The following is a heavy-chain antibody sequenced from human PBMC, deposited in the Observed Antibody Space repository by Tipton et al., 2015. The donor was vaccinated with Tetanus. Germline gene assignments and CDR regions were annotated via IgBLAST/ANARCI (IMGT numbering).Heavy chain of an antibody. Sequence: TLSLTCTISGGSISGFYWGWIRQPPGKGLEWIGHAYYSGTTNYNPSLKGRVPISVDTSTTQFSLRLNSVTAADTAIYYCARDHRLSASYAGWFDPWGQGTLVTVSS. CDR2: AYYSGTT. V-gene: IGHV4-59*01. D-gene: IGHD1-26*01. J-gene: IGHJ5*02. CDR1: GGSISGFY. CDR3: ARDHRLSASYAGWFDP.